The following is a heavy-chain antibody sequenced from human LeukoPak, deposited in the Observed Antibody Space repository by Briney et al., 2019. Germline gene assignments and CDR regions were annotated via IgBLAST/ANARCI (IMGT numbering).Heavy chain of an antibody. CDR2: ISGNGAGT. V-gene: IGHV3-23*02. D-gene: IGHD3-3*01. CDR3: AKDRDFWSGLSDL. J-gene: IGHJ2*01. CDR1: GFTFSSHA. Sequence: GGSLRLSCTPSGFTFSSHAMSWVRQAPGKGLEWVSGISGNGAGTYYGDSVKGRFTISRDNSKNTLYLQMNSLRAEDTAVYYCAKDRDFWSGLSDLWGRGTLVTVSS.